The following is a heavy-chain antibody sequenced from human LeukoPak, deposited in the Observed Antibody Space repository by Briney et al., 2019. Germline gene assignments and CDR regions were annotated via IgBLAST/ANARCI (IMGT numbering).Heavy chain of an antibody. D-gene: IGHD3-10*01. J-gene: IGHJ4*02. CDR2: LYSDGTT. V-gene: IGHV3-66*01. Sequence: PGGSLRLSCAASGFTFTNNALSWFRQAPGKGLEWVSVLYSDGTTYYADSVKGRFTISRDSSKNTLYLQMNSLRAEDTAVYFCARSPSGNYYFDYWGLGSLVTVSS. CDR3: ARSPSGNYYFDY. CDR1: GFTFTNNA.